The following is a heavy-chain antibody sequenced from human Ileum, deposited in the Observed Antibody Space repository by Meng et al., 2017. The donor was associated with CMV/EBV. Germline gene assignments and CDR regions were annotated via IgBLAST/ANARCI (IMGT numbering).Heavy chain of an antibody. V-gene: IGHV3-74*03. J-gene: IGHJ4*02. CDR2: SNTDGTMK. CDR1: GFTFSDYW. D-gene: IGHD1-14*01. CDR3: VRDLVGNRDY. Sequence: EVEMWGSVGGLFQPGGSLRLAFADSGFTFSDYWMVWVRPVPGAGLVWVSRSNTDGTMKSHAESVRGRFTISRDNATNTLYLQMNDLRADDSAVYYCVRDLVGNRDYWGQGTLVTVSS.